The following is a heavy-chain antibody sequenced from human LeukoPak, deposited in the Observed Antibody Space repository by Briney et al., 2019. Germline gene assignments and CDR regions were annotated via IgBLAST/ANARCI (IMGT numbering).Heavy chain of an antibody. J-gene: IGHJ4*02. V-gene: IGHV4-30-2*01. CDR2: IYHSGST. CDR1: GGSISSGGYY. CDR3: ARAGGSSNYGDY. D-gene: IGHD6-13*01. Sequence: PSETLSLTCTVSGGSISSGGYYWSWIRQPPGKGLEWIGYIYHSGSTYYNPSLKSRVTISVDRSKNQFSLKLSSVTAADTAVYYCARAGGSSNYGDYWGQGTLVTVSS.